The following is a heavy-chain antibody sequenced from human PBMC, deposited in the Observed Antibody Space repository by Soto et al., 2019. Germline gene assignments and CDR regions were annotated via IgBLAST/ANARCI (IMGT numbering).Heavy chain of an antibody. V-gene: IGHV3-48*02. Sequence: GGSLRLSCAASGFTFSSYSMNWVRQAPGKGLEWVSYISSSSSTIYYADSVKGRFTISRDNAKNSLYLQMNSLRDEDTAVYYCARGPPVIAAARYNWFDPWGQGTLVTVSS. CDR3: ARGPPVIAAARYNWFDP. J-gene: IGHJ5*02. CDR1: GFTFSSYS. CDR2: ISSSSSTI. D-gene: IGHD6-13*01.